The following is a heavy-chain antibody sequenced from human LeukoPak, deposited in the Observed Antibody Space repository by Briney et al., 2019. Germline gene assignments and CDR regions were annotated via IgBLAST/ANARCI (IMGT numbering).Heavy chain of an antibody. Sequence: GGSLRLSCAASGYTFRSYAMQWVRQAPGKGLEYVSAISSDGRITHYANSVKARFTISRDNSKNTLYLQMGSLRADDMAMYYCGRLSGWYWLDNWGQGTLVTVSS. CDR1: GYTFRSYA. V-gene: IGHV3-64*01. J-gene: IGHJ4*02. D-gene: IGHD6-19*01. CDR2: ISSDGRIT. CDR3: GRLSGWYWLDN.